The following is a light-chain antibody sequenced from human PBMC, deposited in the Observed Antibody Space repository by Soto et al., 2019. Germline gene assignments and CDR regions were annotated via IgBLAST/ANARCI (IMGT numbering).Light chain of an antibody. Sequence: QSALTQPASVSGSPGQSITIFCTGTSSDVGSYYLVSWYQQHPGKAPKLMIYEGSKRPSGVSIRFSGSKSGNTAALTISGLQGEDEADYYCCSFAGSSTPVVFGGGTKLTVL. V-gene: IGLV2-23*01. J-gene: IGLJ2*01. CDR3: CSFAGSSTPVV. CDR1: SSDVGSYYL. CDR2: EGS.